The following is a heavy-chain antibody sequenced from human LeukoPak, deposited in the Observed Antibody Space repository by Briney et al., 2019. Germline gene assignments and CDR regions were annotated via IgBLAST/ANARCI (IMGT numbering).Heavy chain of an antibody. CDR2: IYYSGST. V-gene: IGHV4-59*01. J-gene: IGHJ6*03. CDR1: GGSISSCY. CDR3: ARHPPRYYYRDYYYYMDV. Sequence: SETLSLTCTVSGGSISSCYWSWIRQPPGKGLEWIGYIYYSGSTNYNPSLKSRVTISVDTSKNQFSLRLRSVTAADTAVYYCARHPPRYYYRDYYYYMDVWGKGTTVTVSS. D-gene: IGHD3-22*01.